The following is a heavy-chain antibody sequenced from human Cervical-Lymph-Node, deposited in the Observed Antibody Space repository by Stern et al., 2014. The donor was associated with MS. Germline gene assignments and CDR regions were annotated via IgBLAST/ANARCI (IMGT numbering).Heavy chain of an antibody. CDR1: GDNLTTYW. Sequence: EDQLVESGAEVKKPGESLQISCKDSGDNLTTYWIAWVRQMPGKGLEWMGIIYPGDSDTRYSPSFQGQVSISADKSPATAYLHWSSLKASDTAIYYCARGEGDLPFAVDGMDVWGLGTTVTVSS. J-gene: IGHJ6*02. CDR2: IYPGDSDT. CDR3: ARGEGDLPFAVDGMDV. D-gene: IGHD3-16*01. V-gene: IGHV5-51*01.